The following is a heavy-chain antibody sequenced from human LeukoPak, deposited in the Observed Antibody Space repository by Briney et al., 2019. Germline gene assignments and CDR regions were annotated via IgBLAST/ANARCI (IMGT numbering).Heavy chain of an antibody. CDR3: ARDAEYSSSGSYYFDY. CDR2: FDPEDGET. CDR1: GYTLTELS. D-gene: IGHD6-6*01. V-gene: IGHV1-24*01. J-gene: IGHJ4*02. Sequence: ASVKVSCKVSGYTLTELSMHWVRQAPGKGLEWMGGFDPEDGETIYAQKFQGRVTMTEDTSTDTAYMELSSLRSEDTAVYYCARDAEYSSSGSYYFDYWGQGTLVTVSS.